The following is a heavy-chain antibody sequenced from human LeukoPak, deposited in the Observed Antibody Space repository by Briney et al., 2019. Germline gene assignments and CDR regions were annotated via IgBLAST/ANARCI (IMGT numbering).Heavy chain of an antibody. CDR3: ARDLDGFNYYFDY. CDR2: ISSSSSTI. CDR1: GFTFSDYF. Sequence: GGSLRLSCAASGFTFSDYFMTWIRQAPGKGLEWVSYISSSSSTIHYADSVKGRSTISRDNAKKSLYLQMNSLGAEDTAVYYCARDLDGFNYYFDYWGQGTLVTVSS. J-gene: IGHJ4*02. D-gene: IGHD5-24*01. V-gene: IGHV3-11*04.